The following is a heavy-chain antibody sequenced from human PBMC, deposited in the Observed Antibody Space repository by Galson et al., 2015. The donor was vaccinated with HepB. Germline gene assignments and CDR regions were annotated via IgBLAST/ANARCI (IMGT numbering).Heavy chain of an antibody. CDR3: AKDFCSEGRCYWVES. CDR1: GFTFNNSP. D-gene: IGHD2-15*01. V-gene: IGHV3-23*01. Sequence: SLRLSCAASGFTFNNSPMSWVRQAPRKGLEWVSTINGYANRTYYADSVKGRFTISRDNSKNTLYVQMNSLRAEDTAIYYCAKDFCSEGRCYWVESWGQGTLVTVSS. CDR2: INGYANRT. J-gene: IGHJ5*01.